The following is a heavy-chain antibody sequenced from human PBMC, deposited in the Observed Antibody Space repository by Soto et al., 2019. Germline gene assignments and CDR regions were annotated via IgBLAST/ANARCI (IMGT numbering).Heavy chain of an antibody. J-gene: IGHJ6*02. CDR1: GYTFTSYY. V-gene: IGHV1-46*01. D-gene: IGHD1-26*01. CDR3: ARSFIVGGSIYSYKGMDV. Sequence: QVQLVQSGAEVKKPGASVKVSCKASGYTFTSYYMHWVRQAPGQGLEWMGSINPSDGSATYAQKFQARLTMIRDTSTSTGYMDLSSLRSEDTAIYFCARSFIVGGSIYSYKGMDVWGQGTTVTVSS. CDR2: INPSDGSA.